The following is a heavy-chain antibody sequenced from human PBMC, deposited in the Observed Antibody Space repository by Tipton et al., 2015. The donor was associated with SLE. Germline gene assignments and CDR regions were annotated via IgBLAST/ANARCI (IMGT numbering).Heavy chain of an antibody. V-gene: IGHV4-39*07. D-gene: IGHD1-1*01. Sequence: TLSLTCFVSGDSITSDIYYWGWIRQPPGKGLERIGSVYDSGTTYYNPSLKSRVTISVDTSKSQFSLNLHSVTAADTAVYYCVREATGTTDNYYYYYYIDAWGKGTTVTVSS. CDR3: VREATGTTDNYYYYYYIDA. CDR1: GDSITSDIYY. J-gene: IGHJ6*03. CDR2: VYDSGTT.